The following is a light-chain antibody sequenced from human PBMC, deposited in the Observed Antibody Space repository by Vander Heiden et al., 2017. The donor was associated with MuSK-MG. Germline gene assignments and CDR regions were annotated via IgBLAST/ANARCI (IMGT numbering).Light chain of an antibody. CDR3: QQEESSPCT. Sequence: EIVWMQSPGTLSLSPGERATLFCRASQSVGGSYLAWYQQKSAQAPRILLYGESSRATGIPDRFSGSGSGTDFTLPISRLEPEDFAVYYCQQEESSPCTFGPGTKVEI. J-gene: IGKJ2*02. V-gene: IGKV3-20*01. CDR2: GES. CDR1: QSVGGSY.